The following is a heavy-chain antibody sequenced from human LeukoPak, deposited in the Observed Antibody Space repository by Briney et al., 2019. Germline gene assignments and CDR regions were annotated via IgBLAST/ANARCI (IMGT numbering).Heavy chain of an antibody. V-gene: IGHV3-7*01. CDR3: ARDGGDVVVVAAYDY. CDR2: IKQDGSEK. Sequence: PGGSLRLSCAASGFSLRSYWMSWVRQAPGKGLEWVANIKQDGSEKYYVDSVKGRFTISRDNAKNSLYLQMDSLRAEDTAVYYCARDGGDVVVVAAYDYWGQGTLVTVSS. D-gene: IGHD2-15*01. J-gene: IGHJ4*02. CDR1: GFSLRSYW.